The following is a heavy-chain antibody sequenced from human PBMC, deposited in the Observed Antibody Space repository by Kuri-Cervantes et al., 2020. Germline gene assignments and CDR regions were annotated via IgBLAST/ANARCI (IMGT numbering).Heavy chain of an antibody. J-gene: IGHJ4*02. CDR2: IYYSGST. CDR1: GGSFSGYY. D-gene: IGHD6-19*01. CDR3: ARQEAVAGNLDY. Sequence: SQTLSLTCAVDGGSFSGYYGSWIRQPPGKGLEWIGSIYYSGSTYYSPSLKSRVTISVDTSKDQFSLKLSSVTAADTAVYYCARQEAVAGNLDYWGQGTLVTVSS. V-gene: IGHV4-59*05.